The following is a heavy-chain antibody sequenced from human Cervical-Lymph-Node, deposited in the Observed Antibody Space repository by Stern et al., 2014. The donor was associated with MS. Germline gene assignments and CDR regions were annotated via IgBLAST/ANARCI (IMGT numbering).Heavy chain of an antibody. CDR3: ARGGGSWGYFDY. CDR2: IWYDGSNK. CDR1: GFTFSSYG. Sequence: QLVQSGGGVVQPGRSLRLSCAASGFTFSSYGMHWVRQAPGKGLEWVAVIWYDGSNKYYADSVKGRFTISRDNSKNTLYLQMNSLRAEDTAVYYCARGGGSWGYFDYWGQGTLVTVSS. V-gene: IGHV3-33*01. J-gene: IGHJ4*02. D-gene: IGHD1-26*01.